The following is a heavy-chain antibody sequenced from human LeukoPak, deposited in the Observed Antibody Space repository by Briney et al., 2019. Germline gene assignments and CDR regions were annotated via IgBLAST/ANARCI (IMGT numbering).Heavy chain of an antibody. V-gene: IGHV4-59*08. CDR1: GGAISSSY. J-gene: IGHJ4*02. D-gene: IGHD6-6*01. CDR3: ANTHLAAPPFDY. Sequence: SETLSLTCTVSGGAISSSYWSWIRQPPGKGLEWIGYIYYSGSTNYNPSLKSRVTISVDTSKNQFSLRLSSVTAADTAVYYCANTHLAAPPFDYWGQGTLVTVSS. CDR2: IYYSGST.